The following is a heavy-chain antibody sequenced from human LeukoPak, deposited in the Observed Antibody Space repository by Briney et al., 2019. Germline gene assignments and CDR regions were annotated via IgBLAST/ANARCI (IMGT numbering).Heavy chain of an antibody. CDR2: ISAYNGNT. CDR3: ARLYSSGPHYYYYYYMDV. V-gene: IGHV1-18*01. J-gene: IGHJ6*03. CDR1: GYTFTSYG. Sequence: ASVKVSCKASGYTFTSYGISWVRQAPGQGLEWMGWISAYNGNTNYAQKLQGRVTMTTDTSTSTAYMELRSLRSDDTAVYYCARLYSSGPHYYYYYYMDVWGKGTTVTVSS. D-gene: IGHD3-10*01.